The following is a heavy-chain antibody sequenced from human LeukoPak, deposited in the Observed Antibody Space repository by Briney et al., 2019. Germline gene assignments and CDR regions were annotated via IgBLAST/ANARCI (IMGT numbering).Heavy chain of an antibody. CDR1: GFTFNNYA. J-gene: IGHJ4*02. CDR3: ARDPGAFPYFFDC. Sequence: GGSLRLSCAASGFTFNNYALTWVRQTPGKGLECVSAISGDGVSPYYADSVRGRFTISRDNSRNTLYLQMNSLRVEDTAVYFCARDPGAFPYFFDCWGQGTLVTVSS. V-gene: IGHV3-23*01. CDR2: ISGDGVSP. D-gene: IGHD4/OR15-4a*01.